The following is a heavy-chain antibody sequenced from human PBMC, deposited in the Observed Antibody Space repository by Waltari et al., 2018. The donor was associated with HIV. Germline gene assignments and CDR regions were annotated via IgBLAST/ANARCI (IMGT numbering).Heavy chain of an antibody. Sequence: QVQVVQSGAEVKKPGASVKVSCKASGYTFTNYAIHWVRQAPGQRLEWMGWINAGNGNTKYSQKFQGRVTITRDTSASTAYMELSSLRSEDTAVYYCARSHEYVWVSYDFDYWGQGTLVTVSS. CDR3: ARSHEYVWVSYDFDY. J-gene: IGHJ4*02. CDR2: INAGNGNT. CDR1: GYTFTNYA. D-gene: IGHD3-16*01. V-gene: IGHV1-3*01.